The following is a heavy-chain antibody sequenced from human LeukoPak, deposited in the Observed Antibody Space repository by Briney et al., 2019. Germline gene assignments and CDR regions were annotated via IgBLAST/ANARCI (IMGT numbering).Heavy chain of an antibody. D-gene: IGHD3-3*01. CDR1: GYTFTSYG. J-gene: IGHJ5*02. Sequence: ASVKVSCKASGYTFTSYGISWVRQAPGQGLEWMGWISAYNGNTNYVQKLQGRVTMTTDTSTSTAYMELRSLRSDDTAVYYCARGTPGYDFWSGYYKGVVWFDPWGQGTLVTVSS. V-gene: IGHV1-18*01. CDR2: ISAYNGNT. CDR3: ARGTPGYDFWSGYYKGVVWFDP.